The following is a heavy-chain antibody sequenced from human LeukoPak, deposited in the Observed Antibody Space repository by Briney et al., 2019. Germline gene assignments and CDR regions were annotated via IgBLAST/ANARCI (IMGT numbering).Heavy chain of an antibody. D-gene: IGHD3-9*01. CDR1: GFTFSSYA. CDR3: AKILSYDILTGYYHH. CDR2: ISGSGGST. J-gene: IGHJ5*02. V-gene: IGHV3-23*01. Sequence: PGGSLRLSCAASGFTFSSYAMSWVRLAPGKGLEWVSAISGSGGSTYYADSVKGRFTISRDNSKNTLYLQMNSLRAEDTAVYYCAKILSYDILTGYYHHWGQGTLVTVSS.